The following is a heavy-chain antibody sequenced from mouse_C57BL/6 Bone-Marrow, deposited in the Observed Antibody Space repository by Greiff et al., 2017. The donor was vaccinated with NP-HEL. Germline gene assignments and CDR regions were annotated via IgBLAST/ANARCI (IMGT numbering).Heavy chain of an antibody. D-gene: IGHD2-4*01. CDR1: GFTFSSYG. CDR3: ASPYDYDVAWFAD. CDR2: LSSGGSYT. J-gene: IGHJ3*01. Sequence: DVKLVESGGDLVKPGGSLKLSCAASGFTFSSYGMSWVRQTPDKRLEWVATLSSGGSYTYYPDSVKGRFTISRDNAKNTLYRQMSSLKSEDTAMYDCASPYDYDVAWFADWGQGTLVTVSA. V-gene: IGHV5-6*02.